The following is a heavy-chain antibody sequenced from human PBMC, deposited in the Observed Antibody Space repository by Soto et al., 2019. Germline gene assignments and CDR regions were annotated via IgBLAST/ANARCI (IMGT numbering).Heavy chain of an antibody. J-gene: IGHJ4*01. V-gene: IGHV4-30-4*01. Sequence: SETLSLTCTVSGGSISSYCWSWIRQPPGKGLEWIGFIHYSGSSYYNPSLKSRVTISVDTSKNQFSLKLDSVTAADTAVYYCARDLDTATYFDYWGHGTLVTVSS. CDR1: GGSISSYC. CDR2: IHYSGSS. CDR3: ARDLDTATYFDY. D-gene: IGHD5-18*01.